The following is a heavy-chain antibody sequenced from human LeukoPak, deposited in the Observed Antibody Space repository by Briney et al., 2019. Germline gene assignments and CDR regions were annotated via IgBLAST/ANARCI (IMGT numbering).Heavy chain of an antibody. CDR2: VGSDEITT. CDR1: GFTFSRDG. D-gene: IGHD5-12*01. V-gene: IGHV3-30*02. Sequence: GGSLRLSCTASGFTFSRDGMHWVRQPPGKGLEWVAVVGSDEITTFYADSVKGRLTVAGSNSKNTVYLEINSLRVEDTVVYYCAKEYSHGHRYLDLWGRAPWSLSLQ. J-gene: IGHJ2*01. CDR3: AKEYSHGHRYLDL.